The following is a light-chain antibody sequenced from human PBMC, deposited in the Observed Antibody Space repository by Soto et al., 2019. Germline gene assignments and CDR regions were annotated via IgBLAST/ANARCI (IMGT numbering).Light chain of an antibody. J-gene: IGLJ1*01. V-gene: IGLV2-14*01. CDR2: DVS. Sequence: ALTQPASVSGSPGQSITISCTGTSSDVGGYNYVSWYQQHPGKAPKLMIYDVSNRPSGVSNRFSGSKSGNTASLTISGLQAEDEADYYCSSYTSSSTVFVTGTKVTVL. CDR1: SSDVGGYNY. CDR3: SSYTSSSTV.